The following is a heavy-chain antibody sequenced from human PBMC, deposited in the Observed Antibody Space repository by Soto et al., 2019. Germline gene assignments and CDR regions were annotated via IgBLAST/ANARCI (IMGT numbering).Heavy chain of an antibody. V-gene: IGHV5-51*01. CDR1: GHLFNNHW. CDR2: IFTRDSET. D-gene: IGHD3-10*01. CDR3: ARGYFDSGHGYVL. Sequence: PGESLKISCKGPGHLFNNHWIGWVRQTPGKGLEWMGLIFTRDSETKTSPSFQGHVSFSVDNSINTVYLQWTSLKTTDTGIYFCARGYFDSGHGYVLWGQGTLVTVFS. J-gene: IGHJ4*02.